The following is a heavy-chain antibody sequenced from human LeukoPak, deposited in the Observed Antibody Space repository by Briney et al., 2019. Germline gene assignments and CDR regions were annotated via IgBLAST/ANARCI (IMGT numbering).Heavy chain of an antibody. CDR3: ARHRAKVAPHFDY. J-gene: IGHJ4*02. Sequence: GESLKISCKGSGYSFTSYWIGWVRQMPGKGLEWMGIIYPGDSDTRYSPSFQGQVTISADNSISTAYLQWSSLKASDTAMYYCARHRAKVAPHFDYWGQGTPVTVSS. CDR1: GYSFTSYW. D-gene: IGHD5-12*01. CDR2: IYPGDSDT. V-gene: IGHV5-51*01.